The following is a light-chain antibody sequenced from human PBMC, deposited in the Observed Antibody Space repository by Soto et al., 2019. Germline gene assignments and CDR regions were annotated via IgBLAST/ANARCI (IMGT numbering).Light chain of an antibody. CDR2: DAS. V-gene: IGKV3-15*01. CDR1: QSISSN. J-gene: IGKJ1*01. CDR3: QQYGSSGT. Sequence: IVMTQSPATLSVSPGERATLSCRASQSISSNLVWYQQKPGQGPRLLIYDASTRATGIPGRFSGSGSGTEFTLTISSLQSEDFAVYYCQQYGSSGTFGQGTKVDIK.